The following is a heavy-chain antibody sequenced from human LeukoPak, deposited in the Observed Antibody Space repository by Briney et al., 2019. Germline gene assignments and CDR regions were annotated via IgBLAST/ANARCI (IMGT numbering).Heavy chain of an antibody. CDR2: IYPGDSDT. V-gene: IGHV5-51*01. D-gene: IGHD2-15*01. CDR3: ARQDCSGGICYSVYYFDY. CDR1: GYSFTSHW. J-gene: IGHJ4*02. Sequence: GESLKISCKGSGYSFTSHWIGWVRQMPGKGLEWMGIIYPGDSDTKYSPSFQGQVTISADKSISTAYLQWSSLKASDTAMYYCARQDCSGGICYSVYYFDYWGQGTLVTVSS.